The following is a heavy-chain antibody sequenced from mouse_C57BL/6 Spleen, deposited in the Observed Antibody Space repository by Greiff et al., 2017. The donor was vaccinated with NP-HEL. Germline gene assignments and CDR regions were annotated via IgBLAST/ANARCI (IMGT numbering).Heavy chain of an antibody. CDR2: IYPGDGDT. V-gene: IGHV1-80*01. D-gene: IGHD1-1*01. CDR1: GYAFSSYW. CDR3: ARWNYGSSRYFDV. Sequence: QVQLQQSGAELVKPGASVKISCKASGYAFSSYWMNWVKQRPGKGLEWIGQIYPGDGDTNYNGKFKGKATLTADKSSSTAYMQLSSLTSEDSAVYFCARWNYGSSRYFDVWGTGTTVTVSS. J-gene: IGHJ1*03.